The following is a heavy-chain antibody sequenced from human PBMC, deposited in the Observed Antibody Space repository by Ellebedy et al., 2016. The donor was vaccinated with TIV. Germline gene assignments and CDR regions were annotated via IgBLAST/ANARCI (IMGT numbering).Heavy chain of an antibody. V-gene: IGHV4-34*01. D-gene: IGHD3-22*01. J-gene: IGHJ3*02. CDR1: GGSFSGYY. Sequence: SETLSLTXAVYGGSFSGYYWSWIRQPPGKGLEWIGEINHSGSTNYNPSLKSRVTISVDTSKNQFSLKLSSVTAADTAVYYCARGPYYYDSSGYAFDIWGQGTMVTVSS. CDR2: INHSGST. CDR3: ARGPYYYDSSGYAFDI.